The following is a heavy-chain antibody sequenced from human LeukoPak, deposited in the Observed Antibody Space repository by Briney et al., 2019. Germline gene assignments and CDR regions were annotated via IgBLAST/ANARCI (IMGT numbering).Heavy chain of an antibody. CDR2: IKSKTDGGTT. CDR3: TTIAEAGHENY. CDR1: GFTFSNAW. D-gene: IGHD6-13*01. Sequence: GGSLRLSCAASGFTFSNAWMSWVRQAPGKGLEWIGRIKSKTDGGTTDYAAPVKGRFTISRDDSKNTLYLQMNSLKTEDTAVYYCTTIAEAGHENYWGQGTLVTVSS. V-gene: IGHV3-15*01. J-gene: IGHJ4*02.